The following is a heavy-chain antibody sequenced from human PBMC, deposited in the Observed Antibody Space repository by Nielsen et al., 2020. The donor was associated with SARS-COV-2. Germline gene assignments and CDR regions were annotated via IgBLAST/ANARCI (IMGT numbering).Heavy chain of an antibody. V-gene: IGHV3-23*01. CDR2: ISGSGGST. D-gene: IGHD3-3*01. CDR1: AFTFSTYG. J-gene: IGHJ4*02. Sequence: GESLKISCAASAFTFSTYGIYWVRQAPGKGLEWVSAISGSGGSTYYADSVKGRFTISRDNSKNTLYLQMNSLRAEDTAVYYCAKDIEVITIFGVVITSYSFDYWGQGTLVTVSS. CDR3: AKDIEVITIFGVVITSYSFDY.